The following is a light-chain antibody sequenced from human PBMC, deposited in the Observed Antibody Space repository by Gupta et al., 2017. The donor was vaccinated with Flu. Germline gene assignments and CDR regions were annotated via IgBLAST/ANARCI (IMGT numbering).Light chain of an antibody. CDR1: QSVSSN. CDR3: QHYNNWPIT. Sequence: EIVMTQSPGTLSVSPGEGATLSCRASQSVSSNLAWFQQKPGQAPRLLIYGASTRATGSPARFSGSGSGTEFTLTISSLQSEDFAVYYCQHYNNWPITFGQGTRLDIK. V-gene: IGKV3-15*01. J-gene: IGKJ5*01. CDR2: GAS.